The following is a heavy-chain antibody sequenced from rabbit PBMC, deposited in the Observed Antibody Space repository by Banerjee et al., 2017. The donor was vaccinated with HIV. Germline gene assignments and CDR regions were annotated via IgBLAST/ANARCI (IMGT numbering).Heavy chain of an antibody. Sequence: QQQLVESGGGLVQPEGSLTLTCTASGFTLSSSYYMCWVRQAPGKGLEWIACIYTGSSGSTYYASWAKGRFTISKTSSTTVTLQLNSLTVADTATYFCARDVVRNDGYTFDLWGPGTLVTVS. V-gene: IGHV1S45*01. CDR1: GFTLSSSYY. D-gene: IGHD6-1*01. CDR3: ARDVVRNDGYTFDL. CDR2: IYTGSSGST. J-gene: IGHJ4*01.